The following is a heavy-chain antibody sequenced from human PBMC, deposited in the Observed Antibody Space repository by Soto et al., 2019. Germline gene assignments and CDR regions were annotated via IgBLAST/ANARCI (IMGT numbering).Heavy chain of an antibody. V-gene: IGHV1-3*01. J-gene: IGHJ5*02. CDR1: GYTFSTYA. D-gene: IGHD3-3*02. CDR3: ARDGSQGHFDWLSH. CDR2: INGANDNT. Sequence: ASVKVSCKASGYTFSTYAMHWVRQAPGQRLEWMGWINGANDNTKYSQKFQGRVTITRDIFASTAYMELTSLRAEDTAVYFCARDGSQGHFDWLSHWGQGTLVTVSS.